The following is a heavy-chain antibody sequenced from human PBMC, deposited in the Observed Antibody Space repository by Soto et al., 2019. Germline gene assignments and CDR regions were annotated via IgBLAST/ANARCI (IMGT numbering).Heavy chain of an antibody. Sequence: QVQLVQSGAEVKKTGASVKVSCKASGYTFTHNAMHWVRQAPGQRPEWVGWINVGIGETKYSQKSQGRVSITSDTSASTVYMELSSLRSEDTAVYYCARDSWITMNAFDIWGQGTLVTVSS. CDR2: INVGIGET. D-gene: IGHD3-22*01. J-gene: IGHJ3*02. CDR1: GYTFTHNA. V-gene: IGHV1-3*01. CDR3: ARDSWITMNAFDI.